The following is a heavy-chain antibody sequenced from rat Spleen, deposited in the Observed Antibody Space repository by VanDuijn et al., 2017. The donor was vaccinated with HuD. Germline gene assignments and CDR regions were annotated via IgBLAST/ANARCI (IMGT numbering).Heavy chain of an antibody. CDR3: TTVGIIRGTLFAY. D-gene: IGHD4-3*01. CDR2: ISYDGSST. Sequence: EVQLVESGGGLVQPGSPLKLSCAASGFTFSNYDMAWVRQAPTKGLEWVASISYDGSSTYYRDSVKGRFTFSRDNAKSTLYLQMDSLRSEDTATYYCTTVGIIRGTLFAYWGQGTLVTVSS. J-gene: IGHJ3*01. V-gene: IGHV5-20*01. CDR1: GFTFSNYD.